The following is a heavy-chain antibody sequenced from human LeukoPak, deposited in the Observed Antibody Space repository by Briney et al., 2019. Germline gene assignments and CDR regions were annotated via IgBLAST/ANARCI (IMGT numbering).Heavy chain of an antibody. CDR1: GFTFSSYE. Sequence: GGSLRLSCAASGFTFSSYEMNWVRQAPGKGLEWVSYISSSGSTIYYAGSVKGRFTISRDNDKNSLYLQMNSLRAEDTAVYYCARDANTAMANFDYWGQGTLVTVSS. CDR2: ISSSGSTI. CDR3: ARDANTAMANFDY. D-gene: IGHD5-18*01. V-gene: IGHV3-48*03. J-gene: IGHJ4*02.